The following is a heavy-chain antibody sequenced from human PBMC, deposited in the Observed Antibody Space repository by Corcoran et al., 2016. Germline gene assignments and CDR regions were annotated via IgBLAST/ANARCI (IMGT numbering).Heavy chain of an antibody. D-gene: IGHD3-22*01. CDR1: GYSFTSYW. Sequence: EVQLVQSGAEVKKPGESLKISCKGSGYSFTSYWIGWVRQMPGKGLEWMGIIYPGDSDTRYSPSFQGQVTISADKSISTAYLQWSSLKASDTALYYCARLTYYDSTHRPGAFDIWGQGTMVTVSS. CDR2: IYPGDSDT. CDR3: ARLTYYDSTHRPGAFDI. V-gene: IGHV5-51*01. J-gene: IGHJ3*02.